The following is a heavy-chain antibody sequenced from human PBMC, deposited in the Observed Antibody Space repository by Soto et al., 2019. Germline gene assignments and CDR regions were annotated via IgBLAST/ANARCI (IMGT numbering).Heavy chain of an antibody. J-gene: IGHJ1*01. D-gene: IGHD3-22*01. V-gene: IGHV1-2*04. CDR1: GYIFTGYY. Sequence: GASVKVSCKASGYIFTGYYMHWVRQAPGQGLEWMGWINPNSGGTNYAQKFQGWVTMTRDTSISTAYMELSRLRSDDTAVYYCARGDSSGFHEYFQHWGQGTLVTVSS. CDR2: INPNSGGT. CDR3: ARGDSSGFHEYFQH.